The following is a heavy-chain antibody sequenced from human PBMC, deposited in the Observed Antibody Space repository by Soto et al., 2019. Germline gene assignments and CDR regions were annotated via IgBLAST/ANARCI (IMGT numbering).Heavy chain of an antibody. V-gene: IGHV3-23*01. Sequence: ELQLLESGGGLVQPGGSLSLSCAASEFTFSNFAMTWVRQAPGKGLEWVSTTTNSGADTYYSDSVKGRFTVSRDNTKNTLFLQMNSQRAEDTAVYYCANEYYSDPGYYYVLDVWGQGTTVTVSS. J-gene: IGHJ6*02. CDR1: EFTFSNFA. CDR2: TTNSGADT. D-gene: IGHD3-10*01. CDR3: ANEYYSDPGYYYVLDV.